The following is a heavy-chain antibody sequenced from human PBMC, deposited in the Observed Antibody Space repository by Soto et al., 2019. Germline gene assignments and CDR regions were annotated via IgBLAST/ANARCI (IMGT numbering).Heavy chain of an antibody. Sequence: SETLSLTCAVYGGSFSGYYWTWIRQPPGKGLEWIGEINHSGTINFNPSLKSRLTISLDASKKHFSLKLSSVSDADTAAYYCARADRTLVTSYSLDVWGQGTTVTVSS. V-gene: IGHV4-34*01. CDR3: ARADRTLVTSYSLDV. CDR1: GGSFSGYY. J-gene: IGHJ6*02. D-gene: IGHD2-21*02. CDR2: INHSGTI.